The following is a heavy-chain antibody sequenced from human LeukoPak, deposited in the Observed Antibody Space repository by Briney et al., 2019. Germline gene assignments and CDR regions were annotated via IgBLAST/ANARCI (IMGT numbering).Heavy chain of an antibody. Sequence: ASVKVPCKASGYTFTSYAMHWVRQAPGQRLEWMGWINAGNGNTKYSQKFQGRVTITADKSTSTAYMELSSLRSEDTAVYYCARGSVSSSPFDYWGQGTLVTVSS. J-gene: IGHJ4*02. D-gene: IGHD2-15*01. CDR3: ARGSVSSSPFDY. CDR2: INAGNGNT. CDR1: GYTFTSYA. V-gene: IGHV1-3*01.